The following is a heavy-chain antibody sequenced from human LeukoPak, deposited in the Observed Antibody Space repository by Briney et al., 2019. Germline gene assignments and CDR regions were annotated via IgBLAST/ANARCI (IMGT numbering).Heavy chain of an antibody. D-gene: IGHD5-12*01. CDR2: ISAYNGNT. J-gene: IGHJ4*02. CDR1: GYTFTSYG. Sequence: ASVKVSCKASGYTFTSYGISWVRQAPGQGLEWMGWISAYNGNTNYAQKLQGRVTMTTDTSTSTAYMELRSLRSDDTAVYYCARDHSGNDRGTVGGYWGQGTLVTVSS. CDR3: ARDHSGNDRGTVGGY. V-gene: IGHV1-18*01.